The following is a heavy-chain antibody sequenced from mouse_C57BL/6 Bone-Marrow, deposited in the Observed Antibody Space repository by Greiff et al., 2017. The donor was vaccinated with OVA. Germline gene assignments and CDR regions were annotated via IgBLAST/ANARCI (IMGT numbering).Heavy chain of an antibody. V-gene: IGHV1-26*01. J-gene: IGHJ4*01. CDR2: INPNNGGT. D-gene: IGHD1-1*01. CDR3: ARWGLYYYGSSPYYYAMDY. CDR1: GYTFTDYY. Sequence: EVQLQQSGPELVKPRASVKISCKASGYTFTDYYMNWVKQSHGKSLEWIGDINPNNGGTSYNQKFKGKATLTVDKSSSTAYMELRSLTSEDSAVYYCARWGLYYYGSSPYYYAMDYWGQGTSVTVSS.